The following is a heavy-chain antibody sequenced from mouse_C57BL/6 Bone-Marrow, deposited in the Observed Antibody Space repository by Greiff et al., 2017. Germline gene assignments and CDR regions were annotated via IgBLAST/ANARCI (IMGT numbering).Heavy chain of an antibody. J-gene: IGHJ1*03. CDR1: GYTFTCYW. CDR3: ARPYCSNYWYFDV. D-gene: IGHD2-5*01. Sequence: QVQLQQPGAELVKPGASVKMSCKASGYTFTCYWITWVKQRPGQGLEWIGDIYPGSGSTNYNEKFKSKATLTVDTSSSTAYMPLSSLTSADSAVYYCARPYCSNYWYFDVWGTGTTVTVSS. CDR2: IYPGSGST. V-gene: IGHV1-55*01.